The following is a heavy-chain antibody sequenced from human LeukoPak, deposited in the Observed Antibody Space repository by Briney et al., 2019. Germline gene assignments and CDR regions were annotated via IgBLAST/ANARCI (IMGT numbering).Heavy chain of an antibody. Sequence: GGSLRLPCAASGFIFSSYSMSWVRQAPGKGLEWVSVITGSGGNTYYADSVKGRFTISRDNSKNTLYLQMNSLRAEDTAVYYCAGNYYDSSGYYLDYWGQGTLVTVSS. J-gene: IGHJ4*02. CDR1: GFIFSSYS. CDR2: ITGSGGNT. V-gene: IGHV3-23*01. CDR3: AGNYYDSSGYYLDY. D-gene: IGHD3-22*01.